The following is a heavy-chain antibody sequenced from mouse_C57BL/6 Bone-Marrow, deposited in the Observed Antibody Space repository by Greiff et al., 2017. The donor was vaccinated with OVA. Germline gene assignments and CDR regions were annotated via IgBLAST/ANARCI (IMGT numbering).Heavy chain of an antibody. CDR3: ARGRFITTVVATDYAMDY. J-gene: IGHJ4*01. CDR1: GYTFTSYW. CDR2: IDPSDSYT. V-gene: IGHV1-50*01. Sequence: QVQLQQPGAELVKPGASVKLSCKASGYTFTSYWMQWVKQRPGQGLEWIGEIDPSDSYTNYKQKIKGKATLTVDTSSSTAYMQLSSLTSEDSVVYYCARGRFITTVVATDYAMDYWGQGTSVTVSS. D-gene: IGHD1-1*01.